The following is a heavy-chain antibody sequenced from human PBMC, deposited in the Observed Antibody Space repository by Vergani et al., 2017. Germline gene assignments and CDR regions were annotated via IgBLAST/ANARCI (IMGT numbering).Heavy chain of an antibody. CDR1: GDSISSGVYY. D-gene: IGHD3-22*01. CDR2: IYSTGST. Sequence: QVQLQESGPGLVKPSQTLSLTCSLSGDSISSGVYYWNSTSQHPGKGLEWIGYIYSTGSTHHNPSLRRRINMSVDTSKNQFSLKLNSVTAADTAMYYCARRGGYDEGDAFRIGYFDSWGPGILVTVSS. J-gene: IGHJ4*02. V-gene: IGHV4-31*03. CDR3: ARRGGYDEGDAFRIGYFDS.